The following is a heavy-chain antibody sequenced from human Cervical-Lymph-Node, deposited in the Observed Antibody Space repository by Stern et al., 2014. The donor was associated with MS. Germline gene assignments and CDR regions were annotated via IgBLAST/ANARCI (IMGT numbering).Heavy chain of an antibody. CDR2: IGWDDGK. CDR3: ARMGDSSGYGFDY. V-gene: IGHV2-70*04. J-gene: IGHJ4*02. D-gene: IGHD3-22*01. CDR1: GFSLSTSGMR. Sequence: QVTLKESGPALVKPTQTLTLTCTFSGFSLSTSGMRVSWIRQPPGKALEWLARIGWDDGKFYSTSLKSRLTICKDTSKKQVEPTMTNMDPVDTATYYCARMGDSSGYGFDYWGQGTLVTVSS.